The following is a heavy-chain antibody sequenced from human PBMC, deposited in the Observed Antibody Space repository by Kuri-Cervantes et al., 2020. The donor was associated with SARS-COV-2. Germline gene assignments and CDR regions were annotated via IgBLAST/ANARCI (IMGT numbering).Heavy chain of an antibody. Sequence: GESLKISCAASGFTFSSYSMNWVRQAPGKGPEWVSYISSSSSTIYYADSVKGRFTISRDNAKNSLYLQMNSLRAEDTAVYYCAVSRGSGRTPPGYWGQGTLVTVSS. CDR3: AVSRGSGRTPPGY. V-gene: IGHV3-48*01. J-gene: IGHJ4*02. CDR2: ISSSSSTI. CDR1: GFTFSSYS. D-gene: IGHD3-10*01.